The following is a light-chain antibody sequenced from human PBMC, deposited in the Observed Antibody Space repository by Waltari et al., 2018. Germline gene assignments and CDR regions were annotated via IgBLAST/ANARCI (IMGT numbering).Light chain of an antibody. CDR1: QSISTV. Sequence: DIQMTQSPSTLSASVGDRVTITCRASQSISTVLAWFQQKPGNPPKLLIYKTFNLERGVPSRFSGSGSGTEFTLTITSLQPDDFATYYCQQYSSSSMFSFGQGTKLEIK. V-gene: IGKV1-5*03. CDR2: KTF. J-gene: IGKJ2*03. CDR3: QQYSSSSMFS.